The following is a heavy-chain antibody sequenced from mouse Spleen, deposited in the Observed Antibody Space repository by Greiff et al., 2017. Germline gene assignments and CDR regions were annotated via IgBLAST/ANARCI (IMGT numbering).Heavy chain of an antibody. V-gene: IGHV5-17*01. CDR1: GFAFSDYG. J-gene: IGHJ3*01. CDR2: ISSGSSTI. Sequence: EVKLMESGGGLVKPGGSLKLSCAASGFAFSDYGMHWVRQAPEKGLEWVAYISSGSSTIYYADTVKGRFTISRDNAKNTLFLQMTSLRSEDTAMYYCARSLWAYWGQGTLVTVSA. CDR3: ARSLWAY.